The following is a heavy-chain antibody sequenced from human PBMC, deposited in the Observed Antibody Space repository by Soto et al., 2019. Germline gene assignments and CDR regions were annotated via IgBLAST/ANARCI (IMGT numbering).Heavy chain of an antibody. CDR1: GYTFTNYA. V-gene: IGHV1-3*05. Sequence: QVQLVQSGAEEKKPGASVKVSCKTSGYTFTNYAMHWVRQAPGQRLEWMGWINAGNGNTKYSQKFQGRVTITRDTSASTAYMELSSVSSEDTAVYYCARVSGYYLPDYWGQGTLVTVSS. D-gene: IGHD5-12*01. J-gene: IGHJ4*02. CDR3: ARVSGYYLPDY. CDR2: INAGNGNT.